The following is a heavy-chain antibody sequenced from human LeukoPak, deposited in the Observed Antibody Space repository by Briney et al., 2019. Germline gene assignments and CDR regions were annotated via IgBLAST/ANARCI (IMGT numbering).Heavy chain of an antibody. V-gene: IGHV3-66*01. J-gene: IGHJ6*02. Sequence: GGSLRLSCAASGFTVSSNYMSWVRQAPGKGLEWVSVIYSGGSTYYADSVKGRFTISRDNSKNTLYLQMNSLRAEDTAVYYCARVISYYYYGMDVWGQGTTVTVS. CDR2: IYSGGST. CDR3: ARVISYYYYGMDV. D-gene: IGHD3-10*01. CDR1: GFTVSSNY.